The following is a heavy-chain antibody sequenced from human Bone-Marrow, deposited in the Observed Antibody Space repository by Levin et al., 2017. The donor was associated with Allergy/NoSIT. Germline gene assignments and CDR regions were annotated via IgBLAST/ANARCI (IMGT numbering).Heavy chain of an antibody. CDR2: IYYSGST. V-gene: IGHV4-59*01. J-gene: IGHJ4*02. Sequence: PGGSLRLSCTVSGGSISSYYWSWIRQPPGKGLEWIGYIYYSGSTNYNPSLKSRVTISVDTSKNQFSLKLSSVTAADTAVYYCARGIDYWGQGTLVTVSS. CDR3: ARGIDY. D-gene: IGHD3-10*01. CDR1: GGSISSYY.